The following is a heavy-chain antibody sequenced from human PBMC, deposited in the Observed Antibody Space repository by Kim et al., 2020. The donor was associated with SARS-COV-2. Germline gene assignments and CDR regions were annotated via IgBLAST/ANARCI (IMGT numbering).Heavy chain of an antibody. V-gene: IGHV4-34*01. D-gene: IGHD1-26*01. J-gene: IGHJ4*02. CDR1: GGSFSGYY. CDR2: INHSGST. CDR3: ARVGGSYPRYYDY. Sequence: SETLSLTCAVYGGSFSGYYWSWIRQPPGKGLEWIGEINHSGSTNYNPSLKSRVTISVDTSKNQFSLKLSSVTAADTAVYYCARVGGSYPRYYDYWGQGTL.